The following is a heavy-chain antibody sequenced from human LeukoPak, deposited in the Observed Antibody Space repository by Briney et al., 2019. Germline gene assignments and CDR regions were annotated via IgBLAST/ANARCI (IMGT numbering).Heavy chain of an antibody. V-gene: IGHV4-39*07. Sequence: SETLSLTCAVSGGSITSSSYYWGWIRQPPGKGLEWIGYIYYSGSTYYNPSLKGRVTISVDTSKNQFSLKLSSVTAADTAVYYCARDRGSGSYNYFDYWGQGTLVTVSS. CDR1: GGSITSSSYY. CDR2: IYYSGST. D-gene: IGHD3-10*01. CDR3: ARDRGSGSYNYFDY. J-gene: IGHJ4*02.